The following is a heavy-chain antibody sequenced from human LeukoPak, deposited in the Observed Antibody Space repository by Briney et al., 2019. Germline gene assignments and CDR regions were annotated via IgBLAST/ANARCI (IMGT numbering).Heavy chain of an antibody. V-gene: IGHV1-46*02. Sequence: ASVKVSCKASGYTFNSYYMHRVRQAPGQGLEWMGIINPSGGSTSYAQKFQGRVTMTRDTSTSTVYMELSSLRSEDTAVYYCARPGDMKYSSGWYIDWGQGTLVTVSS. D-gene: IGHD6-19*01. J-gene: IGHJ4*02. CDR3: ARPGDMKYSSGWYID. CDR2: INPSGGST. CDR1: GYTFNSYY.